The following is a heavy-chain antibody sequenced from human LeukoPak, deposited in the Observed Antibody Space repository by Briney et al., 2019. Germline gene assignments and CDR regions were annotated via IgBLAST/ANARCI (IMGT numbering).Heavy chain of an antibody. J-gene: IGHJ4*02. D-gene: IGHD6-19*01. Sequence: GGSLRLSCVASGFTFSSYAMSWVRQAPGKGLEWVSAISGSGGSTYYADSVRGRFTISRDNSKNTLYLQMNSLRAEDTAVYYCAKDRHNSGWFLYDYWGQGILVTVSS. V-gene: IGHV3-23*01. CDR3: AKDRHNSGWFLYDY. CDR1: GFTFSSYA. CDR2: ISGSGGST.